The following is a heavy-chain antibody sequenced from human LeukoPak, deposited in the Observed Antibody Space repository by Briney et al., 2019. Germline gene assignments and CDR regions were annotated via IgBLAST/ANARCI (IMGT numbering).Heavy chain of an antibody. Sequence: GGSLRLSCAASGFTFSSYSMNWVRQAPGKGLEWVSSISSSSSYIYYADSVKGRFTISRDNSKNTLYLQMNSLRAEDTAVYYCAKLRPSENINALLLWFGELGAFDIWGQGTMVTVSS. V-gene: IGHV3-21*04. J-gene: IGHJ3*02. CDR1: GFTFSSYS. CDR2: ISSSSSYI. D-gene: IGHD3-10*01. CDR3: AKLRPSENINALLLWFGELGAFDI.